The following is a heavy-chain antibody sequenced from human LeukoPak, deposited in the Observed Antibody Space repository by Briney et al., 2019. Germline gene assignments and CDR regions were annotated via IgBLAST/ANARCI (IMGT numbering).Heavy chain of an antibody. Sequence: GGSLRLSWAASGFTFSSYAMHWVRQAPGKGLEYVSAISSNGGSTYYANSVKGRFTISRDNSKNSLYLQMNSLRAEDTAVYYCARVVSRSSWYAPKNFDYWGQGTLVTVSS. CDR3: ARVVSRSSWYAPKNFDY. J-gene: IGHJ4*02. CDR2: ISSNGGST. D-gene: IGHD6-13*01. V-gene: IGHV3-64*01. CDR1: GFTFSSYA.